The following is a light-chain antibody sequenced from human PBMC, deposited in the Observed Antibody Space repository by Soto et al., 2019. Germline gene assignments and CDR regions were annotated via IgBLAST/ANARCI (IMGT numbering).Light chain of an antibody. Sequence: QSALTQPPSASGSPGQSVTISCTGTSSDVGGYDYVSWYQQYPGKTPKLMIFEVTKRPSGVPDRFSGSKSGNTASLTVSGLQAEDEADSHCLSYPGTAYVLGTRTKV. V-gene: IGLV2-8*01. CDR1: SSDVGGYDY. J-gene: IGLJ1*01. CDR2: EVT. CDR3: LSYPGTAYV.